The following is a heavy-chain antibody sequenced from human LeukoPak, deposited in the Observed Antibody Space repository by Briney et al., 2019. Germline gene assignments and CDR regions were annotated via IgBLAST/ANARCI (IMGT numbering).Heavy chain of an antibody. J-gene: IGHJ4*02. CDR1: GFTFSSYG. CDR2: IWYDGSNK. CDR3: ARGVVGATRGEFDY. Sequence: PGGSLRLSCAASGFTFSSYGMHWVRQAPGKGLEWVAVIWYDGSNKYYADSVKGRFTISRDNSKNTLYLQMNSLRAEDTAVYYCARGVVGATRGEFDYWGQGTLVTVSS. V-gene: IGHV3-33*01. D-gene: IGHD1-26*01.